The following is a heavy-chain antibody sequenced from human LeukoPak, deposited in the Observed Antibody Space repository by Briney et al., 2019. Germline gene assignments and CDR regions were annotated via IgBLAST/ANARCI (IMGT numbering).Heavy chain of an antibody. CDR1: GGSISSYY. D-gene: IGHD2-21*02. CDR3: ARSLYCGGDCLNWFDP. J-gene: IGHJ5*02. CDR2: IYYSGST. Sequence: SETLSLTCTVSGGSISSYYWSWIRQPPGKGLEWIGYIYYSGSTNYNPSLKSRVTISVDTSKNQFSLKLSSVTAADTAVYYCARSLYCGGDCLNWFDPWGQGTLVTVSS. V-gene: IGHV4-59*08.